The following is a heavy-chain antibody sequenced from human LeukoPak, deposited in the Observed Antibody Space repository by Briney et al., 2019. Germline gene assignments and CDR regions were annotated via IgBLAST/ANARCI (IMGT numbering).Heavy chain of an antibody. D-gene: IGHD3-10*01. CDR3: TTDPGPLWFGELSSNFDY. V-gene: IGHV3-15*01. CDR2: IKSKTDGGTT. CDR1: GFTFSNAW. J-gene: IGHJ4*02. Sequence: GGSLRLSCAASGFTFSNAWMSWVRQAPGKGLEWVGRIKSKTDGGTTDYAAPVKGRFTISRDDSKNTLYLQMNSLKTEDTAVYYCTTDPGPLWFGELSSNFDYWGQGTLVTVSS.